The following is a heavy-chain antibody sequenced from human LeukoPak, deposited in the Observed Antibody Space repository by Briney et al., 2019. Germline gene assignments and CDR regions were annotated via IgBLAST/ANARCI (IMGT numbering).Heavy chain of an antibody. CDR3: AKDGRAAAAPFDY. Sequence: GGSLRLSCAASGFTFSSYAMTWVRQAPGKGLEWVSVISGSGGSTYYADSVKGRFTVSRDNSKNTLYLQMNSLRAEDTAVYYCAKDGRAAAAPFDYWGQGTLVTVSS. CDR2: ISGSGGST. J-gene: IGHJ4*02. D-gene: IGHD6-13*01. V-gene: IGHV3-23*01. CDR1: GFTFSSYA.